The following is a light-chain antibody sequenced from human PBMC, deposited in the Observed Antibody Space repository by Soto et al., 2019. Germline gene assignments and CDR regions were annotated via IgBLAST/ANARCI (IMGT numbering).Light chain of an antibody. V-gene: IGLV2-14*01. J-gene: IGLJ1*01. Sequence: QSVLTQPASVSGSPGQSITIYCPGTSSDVGGSNYVSWYQQHPGKAPKLMIYDVTNRPSGVSDRFSGSKSGNTASLTISGLQAEDEADYYCTSYTSGSTTYVFGTGTKVTVL. CDR2: DVT. CDR1: SSDVGGSNY. CDR3: TSYTSGSTTYV.